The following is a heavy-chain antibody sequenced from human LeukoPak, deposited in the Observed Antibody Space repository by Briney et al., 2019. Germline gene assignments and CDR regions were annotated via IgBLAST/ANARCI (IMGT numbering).Heavy chain of an antibody. D-gene: IGHD3-3*01. J-gene: IGHJ4*02. V-gene: IGHV3-73*01. CDR3: TRHDYDFWSGYYYFVY. CDR1: GFTFSGSA. Sequence: GGSLRLSCAASGFTFSGSAMHWVRQASGKGLEWVGRIRSKANSYATAYAASVKGRFTISRDDSKNTAYLQMNSLKTEDTAVYYCTRHDYDFWSGYYYFVYWGQGTLVTVSS. CDR2: IRSKANSYAT.